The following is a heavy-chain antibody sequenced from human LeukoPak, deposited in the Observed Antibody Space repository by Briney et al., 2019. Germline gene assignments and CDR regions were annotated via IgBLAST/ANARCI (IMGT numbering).Heavy chain of an antibody. D-gene: IGHD4-23*01. V-gene: IGHV3-23*01. CDR3: AKASLRWMEGGGYFDY. J-gene: IGHJ4*02. CDR2: ISGSGGST. Sequence: GGSLRLSCAASGFTFSSYAMGWVRQAPGKGLEWVSAISGSGGSTYYADSVKGRFTISRDNSKNTLYLQMNSLRAEDTAVYYCAKASLRWMEGGGYFDYWGQGTLVTVSS. CDR1: GFTFSSYA.